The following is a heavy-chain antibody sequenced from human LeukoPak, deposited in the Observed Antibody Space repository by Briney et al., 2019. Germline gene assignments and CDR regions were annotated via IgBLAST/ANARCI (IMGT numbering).Heavy chain of an antibody. CDR1: GFTFSSHG. D-gene: IGHD3-3*01. J-gene: IGHJ4*02. V-gene: IGHV3-30*02. Sequence: QPGGSLRLSCVASGFTFSSHGMHWVRQVPGKGLEWVAFIRYDGSNKYYADSVKGRFTISRDNSKNTLYLQMNSLRAEDTAVYYCAKALEGIFGGTDYWGQGTLVTVSS. CDR2: IRYDGSNK. CDR3: AKALEGIFGGTDY.